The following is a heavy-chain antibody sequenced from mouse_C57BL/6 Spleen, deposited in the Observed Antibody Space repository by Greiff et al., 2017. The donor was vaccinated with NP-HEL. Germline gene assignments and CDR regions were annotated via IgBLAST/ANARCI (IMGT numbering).Heavy chain of an antibody. CDR2: INPNNGGT. J-gene: IGHJ3*01. D-gene: IGHD4-1*01. V-gene: IGHV1-26*01. CDR3: ATGTTFAY. CDR1: GYTFTDYY. Sequence: EVQLQQSGPELVKPGASVKISCKASGYTFTDYYMNWVKQSHGKSLEWIGDINPNNGGTSYNQKFKGKATLTVDKSSSTAYMQLSSLTSEDSAVYYCATGTTFAYWGQGTLVTVSA.